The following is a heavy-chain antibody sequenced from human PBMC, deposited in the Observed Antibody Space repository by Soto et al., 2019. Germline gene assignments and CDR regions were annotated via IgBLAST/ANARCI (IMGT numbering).Heavy chain of an antibody. V-gene: IGHV3-33*06. Sequence: GGSLRLSCAVSGFTFNNYGMHWVRQAPGKGLEWVAVIWYDGSKKYYADSVKGRFTISRDNSKNTLYLQMNSLRAEDTAVYYCAKCRDYYYYYGMDVWGQGTTVTVSS. CDR2: IWYDGSKK. CDR3: AKCRDYYYYYGMDV. CDR1: GFTFNNYG. J-gene: IGHJ6*02.